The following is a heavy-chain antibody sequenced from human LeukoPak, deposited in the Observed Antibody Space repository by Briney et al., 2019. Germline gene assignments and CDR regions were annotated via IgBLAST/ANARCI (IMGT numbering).Heavy chain of an antibody. CDR1: GGSISSSSYY. V-gene: IGHV4-39*01. J-gene: IGHJ4*02. D-gene: IGHD3-16*01. Sequence: PSETLSLTCTVSGGSISSSSYYWGWIRQPPGKGLEWIGSIYYSGSTYYNPSLKSRVTISVDTSKNQFSLKLSSVTAADTAVYYCAWGNLVWYYFDYWGQGTLVTVSS. CDR2: IYYSGST. CDR3: AWGNLVWYYFDY.